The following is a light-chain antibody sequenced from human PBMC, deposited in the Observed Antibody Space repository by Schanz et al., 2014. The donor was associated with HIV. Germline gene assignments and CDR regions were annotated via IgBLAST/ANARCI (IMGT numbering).Light chain of an antibody. CDR2: GAS. Sequence: EMVMTQSPATVAVSPGERVTLSCRASQSVSSNLAWYQQKPGQSPRLLIYGASFRATGIPDRFSGSGSGTDFTLTISRLEPEDFAVYYCQQYGSSPLTFGPGTKLDVK. CDR1: QSVSSN. J-gene: IGKJ3*01. V-gene: IGKV3-20*01. CDR3: QQYGSSPLT.